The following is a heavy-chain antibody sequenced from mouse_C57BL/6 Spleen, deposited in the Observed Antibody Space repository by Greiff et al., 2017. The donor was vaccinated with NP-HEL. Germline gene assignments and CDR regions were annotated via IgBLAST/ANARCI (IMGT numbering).Heavy chain of an antibody. D-gene: IGHD2-3*01. CDR3: ASPFDGYFAY. J-gene: IGHJ3*01. Sequence: EVQLQESGPVLVKPGASVKMSCKASGYTFTDYYMNWVKQSHGKSLEWIGVINPYNGGTSYNQKFKGKATLTVDKSSSTAYMELNSLTSEDSAVYYCASPFDGYFAYWGQGTLVTVSA. CDR2: INPYNGGT. V-gene: IGHV1-19*01. CDR1: GYTFTDYY.